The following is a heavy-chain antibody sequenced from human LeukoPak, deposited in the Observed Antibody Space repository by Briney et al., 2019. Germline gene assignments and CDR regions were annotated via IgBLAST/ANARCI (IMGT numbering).Heavy chain of an antibody. J-gene: IGHJ3*01. Sequence: GESLKISCKGSGYSFSIYWIGWVRQMPGKGLEWMGLIYPGDSDTRYSPSFQGQVTISADKSISTAYLQWRSLQASDSAMYYCAKLGYCTNGVCYSLDYWGQGTMVTVSS. CDR2: IYPGDSDT. CDR1: GYSFSIYW. D-gene: IGHD2-8*01. CDR3: AKLGYCTNGVCYSLDY. V-gene: IGHV5-51*01.